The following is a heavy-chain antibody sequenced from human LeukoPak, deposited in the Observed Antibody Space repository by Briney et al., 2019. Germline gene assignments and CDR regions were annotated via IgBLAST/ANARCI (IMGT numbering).Heavy chain of an antibody. Sequence: ASVKVSCKASGGTFSSYAISWVRQAPGQGLEWMGGIIPIFGTANYAQKFQGRVTITADESTSTAYMELSSLRSEDTAVYYCARAVRNYYDSSGFDPWGQGTLVTVSS. D-gene: IGHD3-22*01. V-gene: IGHV1-69*01. CDR3: ARAVRNYYDSSGFDP. J-gene: IGHJ5*02. CDR1: GGTFSSYA. CDR2: IIPIFGTA.